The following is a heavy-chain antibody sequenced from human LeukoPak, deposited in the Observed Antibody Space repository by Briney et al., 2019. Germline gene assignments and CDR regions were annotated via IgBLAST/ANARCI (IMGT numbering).Heavy chain of an antibody. J-gene: IGHJ4*02. CDR2: IYPNSGGT. V-gene: IGHV1-2*02. CDR3: ARDPDGGLLFPPRYYFGY. Sequence: GASVNVSCKARVYTVTGYYLHWVRPAPGQGLEWGGWIYPNSGGTNYAQKFQGRDTMTRDTTISTAYMELSRLRSDDTAVYYCARDPDGGLLFPPRYYFGYWGQGTLVTVSS. CDR1: VYTVTGYY. D-gene: IGHD3-10*02.